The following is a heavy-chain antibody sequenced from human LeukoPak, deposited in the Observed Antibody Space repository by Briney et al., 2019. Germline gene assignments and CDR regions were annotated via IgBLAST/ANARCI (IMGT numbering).Heavy chain of an antibody. CDR1: GYTLTELS. CDR3: AKDSSGLGYYYYGMDV. J-gene: IGHJ6*02. Sequence: ASVKVSCKVSGYTLTELSMHWVRQAPGKGLEWMGGFDPEDGETIYAQKFQGGVTMTEDTSTDTAYMELSSLRAEDTALYYCAKDSSGLGYYYYGMDVWGQGTTVTVSS. V-gene: IGHV1-24*01. D-gene: IGHD6-19*01. CDR2: FDPEDGET.